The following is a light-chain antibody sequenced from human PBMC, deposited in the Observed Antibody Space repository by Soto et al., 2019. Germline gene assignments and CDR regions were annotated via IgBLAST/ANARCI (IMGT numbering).Light chain of an antibody. CDR1: SSNIGSNY. J-gene: IGLJ2*01. CDR3: AAWDDSPSGVV. V-gene: IGLV1-47*01. CDR2: RNN. Sequence: QSVLTQPPSASGTPGQRVTISCSGSSSNIGSNYVYWYQQLPGTAPKLLIYRNNQRPSGVPDRFSGSKSGTSASLAIRGLRSEDEADYDCAAWDDSPSGVVFGGGTQLTVL.